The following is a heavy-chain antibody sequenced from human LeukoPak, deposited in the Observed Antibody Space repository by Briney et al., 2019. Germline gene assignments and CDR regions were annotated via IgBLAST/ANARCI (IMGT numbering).Heavy chain of an antibody. V-gene: IGHV3-30*18. D-gene: IGHD4-17*01. CDR3: AKRPSDYGEYVSYFDY. Sequence: GGSLRLSCAASGFSFISYGMHWVRQAPGKGLEWVGVISDDGRSKDYADSVKGRFTISRDNSKDTLYLQMNSLRDEDTAVYYCAKRPSDYGEYVSYFDYWGQGTLVTVSS. J-gene: IGHJ4*02. CDR1: GFSFISYG. CDR2: ISDDGRSK.